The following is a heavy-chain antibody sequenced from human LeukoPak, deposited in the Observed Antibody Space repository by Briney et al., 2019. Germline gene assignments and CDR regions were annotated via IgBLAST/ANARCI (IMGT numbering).Heavy chain of an antibody. V-gene: IGHV4-59*01. CDR2: MYNSGST. CDR1: GGSISSYY. CDR3: ARGGYSYGYDDDFDY. D-gene: IGHD5-18*01. Sequence: SETLSLTCTVSGGSISSYYWSWIRQPPGKGLEWIGYMYNSGSTNYNPSLKSRVTISVDTAKNQFSLNLTYVTAADTAVYYCARGGYSYGYDDDFDYWGQGTLVTVSS. J-gene: IGHJ4*02.